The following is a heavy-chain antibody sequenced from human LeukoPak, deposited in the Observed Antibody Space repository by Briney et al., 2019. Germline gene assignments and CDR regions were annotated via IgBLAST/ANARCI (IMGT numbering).Heavy chain of an antibody. CDR1: GYTFTSYG. CDR2: ISAYNGNT. V-gene: IGHV1-18*01. Sequence: ASVKVSCKASGYTFTSYGISWVRQAPGQGLEWMGWISAYNGNTNYAQKLQGRVTMTTDTSTSTAYMELRSLRSDDTAVYYCARDRLIDLRIPGNNWFDPWGQGTLVTVSS. D-gene: IGHD3-9*01. CDR3: ARDRLIDLRIPGNNWFDP. J-gene: IGHJ5*02.